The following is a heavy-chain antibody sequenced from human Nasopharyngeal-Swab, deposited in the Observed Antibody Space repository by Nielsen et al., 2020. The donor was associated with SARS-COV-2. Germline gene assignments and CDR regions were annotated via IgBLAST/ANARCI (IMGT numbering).Heavy chain of an antibody. V-gene: IGHV3-23*05. CDR3: AREPVGDYAFDY. CDR1: GFTFSSSD. D-gene: IGHD4-17*01. Sequence: GESLKISCAASGFTFSSSDMNWVRQAPGKGLDWVSAIDSSGRNTYYADSVRGRFTISRDNSKNTLFLQMNSLGAEDTAVYYCAREPVGDYAFDYWGPGTLVTVSS. CDR2: IDSSGRNT. J-gene: IGHJ4*02.